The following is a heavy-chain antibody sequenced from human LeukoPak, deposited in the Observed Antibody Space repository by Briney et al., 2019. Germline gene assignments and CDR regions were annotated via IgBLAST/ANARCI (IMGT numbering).Heavy chain of an antibody. CDR3: ASPYDVFVI. CDR1: GFTFSSYA. CDR2: ISYDGSNK. V-gene: IGHV3-30-3*01. Sequence: GGSLRLSCAASGFTFSSYAMHWVRQAPGKGLEWVAVISYDGSNKYYADSVKGRFTISRDNSKNTLYLQMNSLRAEDTAVYYCASPYDVFVIWGKGKRVTVS. J-gene: IGHJ3*02.